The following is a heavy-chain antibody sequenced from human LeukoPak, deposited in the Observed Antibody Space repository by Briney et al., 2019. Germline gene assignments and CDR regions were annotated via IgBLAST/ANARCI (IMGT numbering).Heavy chain of an antibody. J-gene: IGHJ4*02. CDR2: IYYSGST. D-gene: IGHD2-2*01. Sequence: SETLSLTCTVSGGSISSSSYYWGWIRQPPGKGLEWIGSIYYSGSTYYNPSLKSRVTISVDTSKNQFSLKLSSVTAADTAVYYGASHGRGRYIVVVPAPLLDYGGQGTLVTVPS. CDR3: ASHGRGRYIVVVPAPLLDY. V-gene: IGHV4-39*01. CDR1: GGSISSSSYY.